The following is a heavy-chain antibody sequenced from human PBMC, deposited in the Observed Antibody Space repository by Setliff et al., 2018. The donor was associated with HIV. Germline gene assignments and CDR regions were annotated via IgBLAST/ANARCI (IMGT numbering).Heavy chain of an antibody. CDR2: INWNGANS. V-gene: IGHV3-20*04. CDR1: GFNFGDYG. Sequence: PGWSLRLSCAASGFNFGDYGMNWVRQAPGKGLEWVSGINWNGANSGYADSVKGRFTISRDNAKNSLYLQMSGLRVDDTAVYFCARDLLGSYNGYLHYWGQGTSVTVSS. J-gene: IGHJ4*02. D-gene: IGHD1-1*01. CDR3: ARDLLGSYNGYLHY.